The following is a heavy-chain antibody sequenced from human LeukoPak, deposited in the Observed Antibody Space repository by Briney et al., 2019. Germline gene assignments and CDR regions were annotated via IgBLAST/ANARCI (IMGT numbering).Heavy chain of an antibody. CDR2: INSDGSST. CDR1: GFTFSSYW. CDR3: ARATTVTDDAFDI. D-gene: IGHD4-17*01. V-gene: IGHV3-74*01. J-gene: IGHJ3*02. Sequence: PGGSLRLSCAASGFTFSSYWMHWVRQAPGKGLVWVSRINSDGSSTSYADSVKGRFTISRDNAKNTLYLQMNSLRAEDTAVYYCARATTVTDDAFDIWGRGTMVTVSS.